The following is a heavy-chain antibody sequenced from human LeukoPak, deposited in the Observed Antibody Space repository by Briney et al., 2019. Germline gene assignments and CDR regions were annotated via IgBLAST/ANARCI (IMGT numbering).Heavy chain of an antibody. V-gene: IGHV1-46*01. D-gene: IGHD1-26*01. CDR2: INPSGGST. CDR1: GYTFTSYY. J-gene: IGHJ4*02. Sequence: ASVKVSCKASGYTFTSYYMHWVRQAPGQGLEWMGIINPSGGSTGYAQKFQGRVTMTRDTSTSTVYMELSSLRSEDTAVYYCARGRRIYVVGVGGFDYWGQGTLVTVSS. CDR3: ARGRRIYVVGVGGFDY.